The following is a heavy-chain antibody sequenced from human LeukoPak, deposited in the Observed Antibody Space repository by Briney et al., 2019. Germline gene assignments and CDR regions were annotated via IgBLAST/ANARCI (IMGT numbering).Heavy chain of an antibody. CDR1: GFHFRAYW. V-gene: IGHV3-7*01. Sequence: GGSLRLSCTTSGFHFRAYWMGWVRQAPGKGLEWVANIHQHGSKENYLDSVKGRFTISRDNAKSSIYLQMNSLGAEDTAVYYCAKDWQWELLTGAFNVWGQGTMVTVS. CDR2: IHQHGSKE. J-gene: IGHJ3*01. CDR3: AKDWQWELLTGAFNV. D-gene: IGHD1-26*01.